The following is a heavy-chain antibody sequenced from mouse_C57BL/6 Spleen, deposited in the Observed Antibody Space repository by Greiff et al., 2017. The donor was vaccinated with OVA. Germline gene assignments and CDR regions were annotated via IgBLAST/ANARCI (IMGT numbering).Heavy chain of an antibody. CDR1: GYTFTSYW. CDR3: ALQGYGYENAMDY. V-gene: IGHV1-74*01. J-gene: IGHJ4*01. CDR2: IHPSDSDT. Sequence: QVQLKQPGAELVKPGASVKVSCKASGYTFTSYWMHWVKQRPGQGLEWIGRIHPSDSDTNYNQKFKGKATLTVDKSSSTAYMQLSSLTSEDSAVYYCALQGYGYENAMDYWGQGTSVTVSS. D-gene: IGHD2-2*01.